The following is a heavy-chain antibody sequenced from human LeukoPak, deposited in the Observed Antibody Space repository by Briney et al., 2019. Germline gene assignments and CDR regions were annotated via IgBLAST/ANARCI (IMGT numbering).Heavy chain of an antibody. Sequence: ASVKVSCKASGYTFTGYYMHWVRQAPGQGREWMGWINPNSGGTNYAQKFQGRVTMTRDTSISTAYMELSRLRSDDTAVYYCARVSGGGYSYGSLDYWGQGTLVTVSS. CDR2: INPNSGGT. V-gene: IGHV1-2*02. CDR1: GYTFTGYY. J-gene: IGHJ4*02. CDR3: ARVSGGGYSYGSLDY. D-gene: IGHD5-18*01.